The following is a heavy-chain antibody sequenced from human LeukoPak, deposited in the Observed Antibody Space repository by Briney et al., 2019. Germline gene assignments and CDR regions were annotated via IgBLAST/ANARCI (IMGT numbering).Heavy chain of an antibody. D-gene: IGHD5-12*01. CDR3: ARDTRAMGWLRKAYGMDV. V-gene: IGHV4-59*01. Sequence: SETLSLTRTVSGGSISSYYWSWIRQPPGKGLEWIGYIYYSGSTNYNPSLKSRVTISVDTSKNQFSLKLSSVTAADTAVYYCARDTRAMGWLRKAYGMDVWGQGTTVTVSS. CDR2: IYYSGST. J-gene: IGHJ6*02. CDR1: GGSISSYY.